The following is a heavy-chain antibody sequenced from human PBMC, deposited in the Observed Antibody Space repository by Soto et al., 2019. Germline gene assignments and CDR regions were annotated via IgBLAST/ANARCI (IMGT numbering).Heavy chain of an antibody. Sequence: EVQLVESGGGLVQPGGSLRLSCAGSGFALSSSWMHWVRQDPGKGLVWVSRINFDGSSTDYADSVRGRFTISRDNAKNTLYLEMNSLRAYDTAVYHCARGPRGWYGFDYWGQGTLVTVSS. CDR3: ARGPRGWYGFDY. CDR2: INFDGSST. D-gene: IGHD6-19*01. CDR1: GFALSSSW. V-gene: IGHV3-74*01. J-gene: IGHJ4*02.